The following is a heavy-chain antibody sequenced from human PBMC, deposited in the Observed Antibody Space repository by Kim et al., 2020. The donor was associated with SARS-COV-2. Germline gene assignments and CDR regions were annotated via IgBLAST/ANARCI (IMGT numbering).Heavy chain of an antibody. CDR3: AREEVSYSNYGY. V-gene: IGHV1-3*01. CDR1: GYTFTSYA. D-gene: IGHD4-4*01. CDR2: INAGNGNT. Sequence: ASVKVSCKASGYTFTSYAMHWVRQAPGQRLEWMGWINAGNGNTKYSQKFQGRVTITRDTSASTAYMELSSLRSEDTAVYYCAREEVSYSNYGYWGQGTLVTVSS. J-gene: IGHJ4*02.